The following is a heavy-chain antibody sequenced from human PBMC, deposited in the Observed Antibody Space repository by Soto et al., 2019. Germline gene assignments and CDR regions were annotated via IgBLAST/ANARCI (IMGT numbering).Heavy chain of an antibody. Sequence: QVQLVQSGSEVKKPGASVRVSCRASGYTFTNYLIQWVRQAPGQGLEWMGWINPHSGDTTYAQSFQGRLSMTRDTSTSTAFMQLSSLRSDDAAVYYCAREGLTGYWFFVLWGRGTLVTVSS. CDR1: GYTFTNYL. CDR2: INPHSGDT. V-gene: IGHV1-2*02. D-gene: IGHD6-19*01. J-gene: IGHJ2*01. CDR3: AREGLTGYWFFVL.